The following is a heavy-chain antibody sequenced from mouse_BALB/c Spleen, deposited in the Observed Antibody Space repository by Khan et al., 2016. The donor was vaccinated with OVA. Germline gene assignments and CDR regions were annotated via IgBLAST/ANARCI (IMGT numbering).Heavy chain of an antibody. CDR2: INTETGEP. Sequence: QIQLVQSGPELKKPGETVKISCKASGYTFTDYSMNWVKQAPGKGLKWMGWINTETGEPTYADDFKGRFAFSLETSASTAYLQINNLKTEDTATYVCAGRRHWYFDVWGAGTTVTVSS. CDR1: GYTFTDYS. J-gene: IGHJ1*01. V-gene: IGHV9-2-1*01. CDR3: AGRRHWYFDV.